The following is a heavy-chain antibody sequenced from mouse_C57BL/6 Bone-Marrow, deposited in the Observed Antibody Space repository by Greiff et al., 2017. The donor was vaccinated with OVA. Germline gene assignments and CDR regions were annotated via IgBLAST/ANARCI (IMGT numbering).Heavy chain of an antibody. CDR2: IYPRDGST. CDR1: GYTFTDHT. Sequence: QVQLQQSDAELVKPGASVKISYKVSGYTFTDHTIHWMKQRPEQGLEWIGYIYPRDGSTKYNEKFKGKATLTVDKSSSTAYMQLSSLTSEDSAVYYCAIGGSSSFYYAMDYWGQGTSVTVSS. V-gene: IGHV1-78*01. D-gene: IGHD1-1*01. CDR3: AIGGSSSFYYAMDY. J-gene: IGHJ4*01.